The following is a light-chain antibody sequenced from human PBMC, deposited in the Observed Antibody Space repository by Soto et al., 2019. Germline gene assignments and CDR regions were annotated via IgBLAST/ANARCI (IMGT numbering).Light chain of an antibody. J-gene: IGKJ1*01. Sequence: EVELTHSPGTLSLSPCERATLSFSASQSVSSSHLAWYQQKRGQAPRLLIYDTSTRATGIPDRFSGSGSGTDFTLTISRLEPEDFAVYHCQQYGASPWTFGQGTKVDIK. CDR1: QSVSSSH. CDR3: QQYGASPWT. CDR2: DTS. V-gene: IGKV3-20*01.